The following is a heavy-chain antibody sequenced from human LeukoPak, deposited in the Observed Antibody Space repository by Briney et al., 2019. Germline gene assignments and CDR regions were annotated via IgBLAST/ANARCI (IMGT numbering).Heavy chain of an antibody. CDR2: ISGSGGST. D-gene: IGHD2-2*02. J-gene: IGHJ4*02. CDR1: GFTFSSYA. V-gene: IGHV3-23*01. CDR3: AKEGGYCSSTSCYTVPFYFDY. Sequence: GGSLRLSCAASGFTFSSYAMSWVRQAPGKGLEWVSAISGSGGSTYYAHSVKGRFTISRDNSKNTLYLQMNSLRAEDTAVYSCAKEGGYCSSTSCYTVPFYFDYWGQGTLVTVSS.